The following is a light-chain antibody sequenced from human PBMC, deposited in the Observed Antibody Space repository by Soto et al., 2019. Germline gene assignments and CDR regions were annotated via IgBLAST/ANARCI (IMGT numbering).Light chain of an antibody. CDR1: QSVSIK. CDR3: QQYNYWPS. V-gene: IGKV3-15*01. CDR2: GAS. Sequence: DIVLTQSPATLYVSPGERATLSCRASQSVSIKLAWYQQKPGQAPRLLIYGASTRASGIAARFTGSGSGTEFTLTISSLQSEDFAVYYCQQYNYWPSLGQGTKVDIK. J-gene: IGKJ1*01.